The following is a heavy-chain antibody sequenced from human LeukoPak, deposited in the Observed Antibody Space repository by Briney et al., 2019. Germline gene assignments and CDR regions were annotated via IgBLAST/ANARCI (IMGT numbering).Heavy chain of an antibody. J-gene: IGHJ4*02. CDR1: GFTFSRFW. CDR3: ARDSSDYGYEEWK. V-gene: IGHV3-7*01. CDR2: IKQDGTEK. Sequence: GGSLRLSCAASGFTFSRFWMSWVRQAPGKGLEWVANIKQDGTEKYYVDSVKGRFTISRDNAKNSVYLQMNSLRVEDTAVYYCARDSSDYGYEEWKWGQGTLVTVSS. D-gene: IGHD5-18*01.